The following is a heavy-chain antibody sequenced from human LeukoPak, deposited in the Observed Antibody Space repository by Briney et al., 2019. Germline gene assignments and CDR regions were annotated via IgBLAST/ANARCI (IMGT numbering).Heavy chain of an antibody. Sequence: GGSLRLSCAASGFTFSSYWMSWVRQAPGKGLEWVANIKQDGSEKYYVDSVKGRFTISRDNAKNSLYLQMNSLRAEDTAVYYCARHRRVRRIAARLDMDVWGKGTTVTVSS. CDR2: IKQDGSEK. V-gene: IGHV3-7*01. CDR3: ARHRRVRRIAARLDMDV. D-gene: IGHD6-6*01. J-gene: IGHJ6*03. CDR1: GFTFSSYW.